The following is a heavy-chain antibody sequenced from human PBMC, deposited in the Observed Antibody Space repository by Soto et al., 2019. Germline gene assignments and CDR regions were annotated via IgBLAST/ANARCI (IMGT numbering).Heavy chain of an antibody. Sequence: EVQLVESGGGLVQPGGSLRLSCAASGFTFSDYDIHRVRQATGKRLEWVSAIATSGSTHYAASVQGRFTISREDAKNSLFLQINSLRDGDTATYYCVRERLGIGTWYFDLWGRGTLVTVSS. V-gene: IGHV3-13*04. CDR2: IATSGST. D-gene: IGHD7-27*01. CDR3: VRERLGIGTWYFDL. J-gene: IGHJ2*01. CDR1: GFTFSDYD.